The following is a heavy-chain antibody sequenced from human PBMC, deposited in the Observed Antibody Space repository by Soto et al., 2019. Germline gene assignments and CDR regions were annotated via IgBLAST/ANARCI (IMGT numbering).Heavy chain of an antibody. CDR3: AREGKEGLRYFDWLFLSAFDI. CDR2: IWYDGSNK. D-gene: IGHD3-9*01. V-gene: IGHV3-33*01. J-gene: IGHJ3*02. CDR1: GFTFISYG. Sequence: PGGSLRHSCASSGFTFISYGMHWVRQAPGKGLEWVAVIWYDGSNKYYADSVKGRFTISRDNSKNTLYLQMNSLRAEDTAVYYCAREGKEGLRYFDWLFLSAFDIWGQGTIVTVSS.